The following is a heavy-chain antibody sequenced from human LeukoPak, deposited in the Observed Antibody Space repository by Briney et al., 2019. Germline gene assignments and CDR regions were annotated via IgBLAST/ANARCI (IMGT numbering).Heavy chain of an antibody. CDR3: PRVVGLTGYSSSWYSGYYYYMDV. CDR1: GFTVSSNY. CDR2: IYSGGST. Sequence: GGSLRLSCAASGFTVSSNYMSWVRQAPGKGLEWVSVIYSGGSTYYADPVKGRFTISRDNSKNTLYLQMNSLRAEDTAVYYCPRVVGLTGYSSSWYSGYYYYMDVWGKGTTVTVSS. V-gene: IGHV3-53*01. J-gene: IGHJ6*03. D-gene: IGHD6-13*01.